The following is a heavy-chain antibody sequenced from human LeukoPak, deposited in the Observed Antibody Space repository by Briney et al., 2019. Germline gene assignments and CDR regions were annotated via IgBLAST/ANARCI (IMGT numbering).Heavy chain of an antibody. V-gene: IGHV3-30*02. J-gene: IGHJ4*02. CDR2: IRYDGNNK. CDR1: GFPFSNYG. D-gene: IGHD3-10*01. CDR3: AKEDLASGY. Sequence: GGSLRFSCAASGFPFSNYGMHWVRQTPGKGLEWMAYIRYDGNNKYYADSVKGRFTISRDNSKNTLYLQMNSLRAEDTAVYYCAKEDLASGYWGQGTLVTVSS.